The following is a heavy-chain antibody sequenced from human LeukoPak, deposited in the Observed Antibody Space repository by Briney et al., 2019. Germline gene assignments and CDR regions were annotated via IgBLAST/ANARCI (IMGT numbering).Heavy chain of an antibody. CDR3: AKDHDFWSGYYWDV. CDR1: GFTFSSYA. J-gene: IGHJ6*04. CDR2: ISGSGGST. V-gene: IGHV3-23*01. D-gene: IGHD3-3*01. Sequence: PGGSLRLSCAASGFTFSSYAMSWVRQAPGKGLEWVSAISGSGGSTYYADSVKGRLTISRDNSKNTLYLQMNSLRAEDTAVYYCAKDHDFWSGYYWDVWGKGTTVTVSS.